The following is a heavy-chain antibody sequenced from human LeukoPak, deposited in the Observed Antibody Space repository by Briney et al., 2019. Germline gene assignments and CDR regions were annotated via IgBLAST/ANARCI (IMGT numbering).Heavy chain of an antibody. J-gene: IGHJ4*02. V-gene: IGHV3-7*04. D-gene: IGHD4-17*01. CDR3: ARARGFPGDYVSYCDY. Sequence: GGSLRLSCAASGFTFSSYWMSWVRQAPGKGLEWVANIKQDGSEKYYVDSVKGRFTISRDNAKNSLYLQMNSLRAEDTAVYYWARARGFPGDYVSYCDYWGQCPLVTVSS. CDR1: GFTFSSYW. CDR2: IKQDGSEK.